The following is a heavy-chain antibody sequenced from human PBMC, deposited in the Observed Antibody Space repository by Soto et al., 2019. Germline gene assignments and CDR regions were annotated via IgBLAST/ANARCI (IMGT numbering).Heavy chain of an antibody. CDR3: AKDRGYSYGQGEDYNYGMDV. J-gene: IGHJ6*02. CDR2: ISYDGSNK. Sequence: QVQMVESGGGVVQPGRSLRLSCAASGFTFSSYGMHWVRQAPGKGLEWVAVISYDGSNKYYADSVKGRFTISRDNSKNTRYLEMNSLRPEDTAVYYCAKDRGYSYGQGEDYNYGMDVWGQGTTVTVSS. CDR1: GFTFSSYG. V-gene: IGHV3-30*18. D-gene: IGHD5-18*01.